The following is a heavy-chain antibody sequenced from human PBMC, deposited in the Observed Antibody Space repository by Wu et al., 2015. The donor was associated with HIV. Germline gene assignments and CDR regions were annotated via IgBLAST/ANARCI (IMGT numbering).Heavy chain of an antibody. CDR1: GGIFRSFA. J-gene: IGHJ5*02. V-gene: IGHV1-69*05. CDR3: ARGLVTNFGNFREIWFDP. Sequence: QVQLVQSGAEVKKPGSSVKVSCKASGGIFRSFAINWVRQAPGQGLEWMGGIIPMFPTANYAQKFQGRSSRLLRTKNPRKHSLHLELGAACDLRTRPMYYCARGLVTNFGNFREIWFDPWGREPWSTVSS. CDR2: IIPMFPTA. D-gene: IGHD4-23*01.